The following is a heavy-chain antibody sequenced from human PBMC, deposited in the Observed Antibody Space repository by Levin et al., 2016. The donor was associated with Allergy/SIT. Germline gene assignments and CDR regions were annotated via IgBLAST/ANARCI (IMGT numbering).Heavy chain of an antibody. J-gene: IGHJ4*02. D-gene: IGHD5-12*01. CDR3: ARLESVATTLDY. V-gene: IGHV5-10-1*01. CDR2: IDPSDSYT. Sequence: PREGLEWMGRIDPSDSYTNYSPSFQGHVTISADKSISTAYLQWSSLKASDTAMYYCARLESVATTLDYWGQGTLVTVSS.